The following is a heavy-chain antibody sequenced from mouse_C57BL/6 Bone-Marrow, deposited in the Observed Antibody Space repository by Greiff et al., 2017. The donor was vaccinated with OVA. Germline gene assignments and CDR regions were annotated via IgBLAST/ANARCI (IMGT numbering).Heavy chain of an antibody. Sequence: VQLQQSGPELVKPGASVKIPCKASGYTFTDYNMDWVKQSHGKSLEWIGDINPNNGGTIYNQKFKGKATLTVDKSSSTAYMELRSLTSEDTAVYYCARWYYGFYYAMDYWGQGTSVTVSS. J-gene: IGHJ4*01. CDR2: INPNNGGT. CDR3: ARWYYGFYYAMDY. CDR1: GYTFTDYN. D-gene: IGHD1-1*01. V-gene: IGHV1-18*01.